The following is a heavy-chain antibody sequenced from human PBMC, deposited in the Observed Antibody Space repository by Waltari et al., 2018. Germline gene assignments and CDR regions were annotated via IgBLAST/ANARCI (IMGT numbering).Heavy chain of an antibody. D-gene: IGHD2-2*01. CDR2: TSGGGTT. V-gene: IGHV3-53*01. J-gene: IGHJ4*02. Sequence: EVQLVESGGGLIQPGGSLRLSCAASGFIVSSNYMSWVRQAPGGGLEWVSETSGGGTTYYAESVKGRFTVSRDNSKNTLYLQMNSLRVEDTAFYYCAGRGEEAPGASGWAWGYGFWGQGTLVTVSS. CDR3: AGRGEEAPGASGWAWGYGF. CDR1: GFIVSSNY.